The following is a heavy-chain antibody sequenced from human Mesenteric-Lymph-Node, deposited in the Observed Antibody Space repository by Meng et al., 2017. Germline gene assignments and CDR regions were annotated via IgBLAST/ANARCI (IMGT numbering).Heavy chain of an antibody. CDR3: AREGEGQQLPPGRIDY. Sequence: SETLSLTCTVSGDSIGNGDYYWTWIRQPAGKGLEWIGRIYSSGNTNYSPSLKSRVTMSADTSKNQFSLKMISVTAADTAMYYCAREGEGQQLPPGRIDYWGQGTLVTVSS. D-gene: IGHD6-13*01. CDR2: IYSSGNT. V-gene: IGHV4-61*02. J-gene: IGHJ4*02. CDR1: GDSIGNGDYY.